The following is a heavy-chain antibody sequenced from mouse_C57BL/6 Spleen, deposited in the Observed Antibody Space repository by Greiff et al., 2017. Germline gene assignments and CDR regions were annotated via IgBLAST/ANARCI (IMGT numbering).Heavy chain of an antibody. D-gene: IGHD1-1*01. CDR3: VRQNYGSSPYAMDY. CDR2: IRSKSNNYAT. V-gene: IGHV10-1*01. Sequence: EVKVVESGGGLVQPKGSLKLSCAASGFSFNTYAMNWVRQAPGKGLEWVARIRSKSNNYATYYADSVKDRFTISRDDSESMLYLQMNNLKTEDTAMYYCVRQNYGSSPYAMDYWGQGTSVTVSS. J-gene: IGHJ4*01. CDR1: GFSFNTYA.